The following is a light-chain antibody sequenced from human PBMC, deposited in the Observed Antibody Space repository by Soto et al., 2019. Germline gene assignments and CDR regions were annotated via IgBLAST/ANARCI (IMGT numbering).Light chain of an antibody. CDR3: QQYGSSRWT. J-gene: IGKJ1*01. CDR1: QSVSSSY. Sequence: EIVLTQSPGTLSLSPGERATLSCRASQSVSSSYLAWYQQKPGQAPRLLIYGASSRATGIPDRFSGSGPGTDFTLTISRLEPEDFAVYYCQQYGSSRWTFGQGTKVAIK. CDR2: GAS. V-gene: IGKV3-20*01.